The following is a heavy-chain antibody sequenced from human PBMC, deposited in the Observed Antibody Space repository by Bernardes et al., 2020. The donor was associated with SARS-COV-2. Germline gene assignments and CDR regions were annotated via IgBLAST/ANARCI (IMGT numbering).Heavy chain of an antibody. J-gene: IGHJ4*02. D-gene: IGHD3-22*01. CDR2: INPSGGST. CDR3: ARDDSSGYFHY. Sequence: ASVKAACKASGYTFTSYYMHWVRQAPGQGLEWMGIINPSGGSTSYAQKFQGRVTMTRDTSTSTVYMELSSLRSEATAVYYCARDDSSGYFHYWGQGTLVTVSS. V-gene: IGHV1-46*01. CDR1: GYTFTSYY.